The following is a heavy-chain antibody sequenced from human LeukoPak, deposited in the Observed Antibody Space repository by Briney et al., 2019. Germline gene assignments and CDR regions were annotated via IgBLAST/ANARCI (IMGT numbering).Heavy chain of an antibody. J-gene: IGHJ3*02. D-gene: IGHD3-10*01. CDR2: MNPNGGNT. V-gene: IGHV1-8*01. CDR1: GYTFTSYD. CDR3: AKVLWFGEFPNAFDI. Sequence: ASVKVSCKASGYTFTSYDINWVRQATGQGLEWMGWMNPNGGNTGYAQKFQGRVTMTTDTSTSTAYMELRSLRSDDTAVYYCAKVLWFGEFPNAFDIWGQGTMVTVSS.